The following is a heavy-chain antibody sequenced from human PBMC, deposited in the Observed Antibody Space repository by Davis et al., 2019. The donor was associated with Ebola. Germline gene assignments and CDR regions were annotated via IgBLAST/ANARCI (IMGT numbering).Heavy chain of an antibody. CDR2: ISTSSSPI. V-gene: IGHV3-48*02. J-gene: IGHJ3*02. D-gene: IGHD6-13*01. CDR1: AFSFSSYS. Sequence: GESLKISCAASAFSFSSYSMNWVRQAPGKGLEWVSYISTSSSPIYYADSVKGRFTISRDNAKNSLYLQMNSLRDEDTAVYYCARDQGARAAGPSAFDMWGQGTMVTVTS. CDR3: ARDQGARAAGPSAFDM.